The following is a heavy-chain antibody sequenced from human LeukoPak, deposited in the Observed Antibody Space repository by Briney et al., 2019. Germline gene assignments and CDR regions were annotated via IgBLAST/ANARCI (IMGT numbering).Heavy chain of an antibody. CDR2: IKEDGSEI. J-gene: IGHJ4*02. CDR3: ARDRGYSSFDY. CDR1: AFTFSSYW. Sequence: GGSLRLSCEASAFTFSSYWMSWVRQAPGKGLEWVANIKEDGSEINYVDSVRGRFTISRDNAKNSLFLQMNSLRVEDTAVYYCARDRGYSSFDYWGQGTLVTVSS. D-gene: IGHD4-23*01. V-gene: IGHV3-7*01.